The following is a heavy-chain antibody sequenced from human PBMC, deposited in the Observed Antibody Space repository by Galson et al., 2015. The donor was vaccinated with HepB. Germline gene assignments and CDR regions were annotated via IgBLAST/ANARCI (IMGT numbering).Heavy chain of an antibody. Sequence: SVKVSYKASGGTFSSYTISWVRQAPGQGLEWMGRIIPILGIANYAQKFQGRVTITADKSTSTAYMELSSLRSEDTAVYYCMTEDCSSTSCYSHFSAIDYWGQGTLVTVSS. CDR3: MTEDCSSTSCYSHFSAIDY. D-gene: IGHD2-2*01. J-gene: IGHJ4*02. CDR2: IIPILGIA. CDR1: GGTFSSYT. V-gene: IGHV1-69*02.